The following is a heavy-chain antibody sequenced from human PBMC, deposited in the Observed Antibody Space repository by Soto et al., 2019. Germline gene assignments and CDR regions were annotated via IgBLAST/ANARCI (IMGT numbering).Heavy chain of an antibody. V-gene: IGHV3-74*01. CDR2: INPDGSDS. D-gene: IGHD5-12*01. Sequence: GGSLRLSCAASGFTFTRYWMHWVRQSPGNGLVWVSRINPDGSDSSYADSVRGRFTISRDNAKNNVYLQMNSLRADDSAFYYCARGGGPEIAATSGDYWGQGTLVTVSS. CDR3: ARGGGPEIAATSGDY. CDR1: GFTFTRYW. J-gene: IGHJ4*02.